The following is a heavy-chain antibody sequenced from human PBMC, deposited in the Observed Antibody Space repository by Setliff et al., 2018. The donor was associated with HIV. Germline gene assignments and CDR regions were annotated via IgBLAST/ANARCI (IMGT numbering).Heavy chain of an antibody. D-gene: IGHD6-19*01. CDR2: VSNEGDT. Sequence: ASVKVSCKASGYTFTNYAIHWVRQAPGQGLEWVGWVSNEGDTNYAQKYQDRVTLTTDTTTTTAYMELRGLRSDDTAVYYCARDPRYTSVWFRNGGVDFWGQGTLVTVSS. V-gene: IGHV1-18*01. CDR1: GYTFTNYA. CDR3: ARDPRYTSVWFRNGGVDF. J-gene: IGHJ4*02.